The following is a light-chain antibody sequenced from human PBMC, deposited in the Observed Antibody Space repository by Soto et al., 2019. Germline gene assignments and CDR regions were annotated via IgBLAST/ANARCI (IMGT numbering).Light chain of an antibody. J-gene: IGLJ2*01. CDR2: EGS. CDR3: CSYAGSSTIDVV. Sequence: QSALTQPASVSGSPGQSVTISCTGISSDVGSYNLVSWYQQHPGKAPKLMIYEGSKRPSGVSNRFSGSKSGNTASLTISGLQAEDEADYYCCSYAGSSTIDVVFGGGTKVTVL. CDR1: SSDVGSYNL. V-gene: IGLV2-23*03.